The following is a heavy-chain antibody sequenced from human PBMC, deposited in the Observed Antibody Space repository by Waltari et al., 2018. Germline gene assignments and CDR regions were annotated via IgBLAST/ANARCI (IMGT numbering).Heavy chain of an antibody. D-gene: IGHD3-16*01. J-gene: IGHJ5*02. Sequence: QVQLVQSGAEVKKPGSSVKVSCKASGGTFSSYAISWVRQAPGQGLEWMGGAIPILGIANYAQKFQGRVTITADESTSTAYMELSSLRSEDTAVYYCARGGVSGNWFDPWGQGTLVTVSS. CDR1: GGTFSSYA. V-gene: IGHV1-69*04. CDR3: ARGGVSGNWFDP. CDR2: AIPILGIA.